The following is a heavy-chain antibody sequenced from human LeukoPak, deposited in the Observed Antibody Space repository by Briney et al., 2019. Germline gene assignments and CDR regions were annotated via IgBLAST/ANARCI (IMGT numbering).Heavy chain of an antibody. Sequence: GGSLRLSCAASGFTFSSYSMNWVRQAPGKGLEWVANIKQDGSEKYYVDSVKGRFTISRDNAKNSLYLQMNSLRAEDTAVYYCARDSTPHDYWGQGTLVTVSS. J-gene: IGHJ4*02. CDR1: GFTFSSYS. V-gene: IGHV3-7*01. CDR3: ARDSTPHDY. CDR2: IKQDGSEK.